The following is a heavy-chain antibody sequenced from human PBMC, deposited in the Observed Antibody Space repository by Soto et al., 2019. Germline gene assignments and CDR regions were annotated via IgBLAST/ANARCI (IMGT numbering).Heavy chain of an antibody. J-gene: IGHJ6*02. Sequence: PGGSLRLSCAASGFTFSSYWMHWVRQTPEKGLVWVSHIDSDGSSTTYADSVKGRFTISRDNAKNTLYLQMNSLRAEDTAVYYCVRGPGWEPGLSPFYAMGVWGQGTTVTGSS. D-gene: IGHD1-26*01. V-gene: IGHV3-74*01. CDR2: IDSDGSST. CDR1: GFTFSSYW. CDR3: VRGPGWEPGLSPFYAMGV.